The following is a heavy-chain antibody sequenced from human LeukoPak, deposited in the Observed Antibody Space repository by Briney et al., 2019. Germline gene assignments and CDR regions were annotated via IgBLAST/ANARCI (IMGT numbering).Heavy chain of an antibody. D-gene: IGHD3-10*01. CDR2: IYTSGST. J-gene: IGHJ3*02. Sequence: SETLSLTCTVSGGSISSYYWSWIRQPAGKGLEWIGRIYTSGSTNYNPSLKSRVTMSVDTSKNQFSLKLSSVTAADTTVYYCAREGVVRGSEAFDIWGQGTMVTVSS. V-gene: IGHV4-4*07. CDR1: GGSISSYY. CDR3: AREGVVRGSEAFDI.